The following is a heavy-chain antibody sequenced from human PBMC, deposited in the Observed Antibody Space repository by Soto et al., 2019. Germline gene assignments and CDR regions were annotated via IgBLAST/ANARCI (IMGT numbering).Heavy chain of an antibody. J-gene: IGHJ4*02. D-gene: IGHD6-19*01. V-gene: IGHV4-59*01. CDR1: GGSMSGYY. CDR2: VYYTGST. Sequence: PSETLSLTCRVSGGSMSGYYWSWIRQAPGKGLEWIGYVYYTGSTNYNPSLQSRVTISVDTSNKQFSLSLRLVTAADTAVYFCASSIAVPSSHIDHWGQGIRVTVSS. CDR3: ASSIAVPSSHIDH.